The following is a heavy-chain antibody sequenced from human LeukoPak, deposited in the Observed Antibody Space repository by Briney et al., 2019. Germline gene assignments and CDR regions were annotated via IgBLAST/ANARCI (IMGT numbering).Heavy chain of an antibody. CDR3: ARARYGGNSPRDAFDI. CDR1: GGSFSGYY. V-gene: IGHV4-38-2*01. J-gene: IGHJ3*02. D-gene: IGHD4-23*01. CDR2: IYHSGYT. Sequence: PSETLSLTCAVYGGSFSGYYWGWIRQPPGKGLEWIGSIYHSGYTYYNPSLKSRVTVSVDTSKNQFSLKLSSVTAADTAVYYCARARYGGNSPRDAFDIWGQGTMVTVSS.